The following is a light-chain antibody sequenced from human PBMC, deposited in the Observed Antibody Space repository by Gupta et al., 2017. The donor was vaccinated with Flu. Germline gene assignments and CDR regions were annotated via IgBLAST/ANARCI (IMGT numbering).Light chain of an antibody. CDR2: QDN. CDR1: RLGDEY. Sequence: SYELTQPPSVSVSPGQTARISCSGDRLGDEYAWWYQQKPGQSPVVVIYQDNKRPAGIPERFSGSGSGTTVTLTISGTQAMDEADYYCQAWDTSTVVFGGGTKLTVL. CDR3: QAWDTSTVV. J-gene: IGLJ2*01. V-gene: IGLV3-1*01.